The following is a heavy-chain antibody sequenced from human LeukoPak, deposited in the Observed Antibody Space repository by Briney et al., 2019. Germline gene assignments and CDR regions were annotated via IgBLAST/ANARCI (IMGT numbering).Heavy chain of an antibody. CDR2: ISSGGGNT. CDR1: GFTFSNYS. CDR3: AKVLSGSQDY. D-gene: IGHD1-26*01. J-gene: IGHJ4*02. Sequence: GGSLRLSCSASGFTFSNYSMHWVRQAPGKGLEYVSAISSGGGNTHYAGSVKGRFTNSRDNSKNTVYLQMNSLRAEDTAVYYCAKVLSGSQDYWGQGTLVTVFS. V-gene: IGHV3-64*04.